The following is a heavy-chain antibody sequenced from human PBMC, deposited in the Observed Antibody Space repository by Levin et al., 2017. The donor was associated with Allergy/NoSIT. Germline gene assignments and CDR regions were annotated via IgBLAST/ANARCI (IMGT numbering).Heavy chain of an antibody. CDR2: IYPGDSDT. V-gene: IGHV5-51*01. CDR3: ARHFPPEYWYFDR. D-gene: IGHD1-14*01. CDR1: GYSFTSYW. J-gene: IGHJ2*01. Sequence: GESLKISCKGSGYSFTSYWIGWVRQMPGKGLEWMGIIYPGDSDTRYSPSFQGQVTISADKSISTAYLQWSSLKASDTAMYYCARHFPPEYWYFDRWGRGTLVTVSS.